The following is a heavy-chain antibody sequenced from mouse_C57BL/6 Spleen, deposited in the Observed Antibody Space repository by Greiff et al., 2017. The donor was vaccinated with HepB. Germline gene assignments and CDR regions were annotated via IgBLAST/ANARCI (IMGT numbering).Heavy chain of an antibody. CDR3: ARPGTGPCFAY. D-gene: IGHD4-1*01. V-gene: IGHV1-82*01. J-gene: IGHJ3*01. CDR1: GYAFSSSW. Sequence: QVQLQQSGPELVKPGASVKISCKASGYAFSSSWMNWVKQRPGKGLEWIGRIYPGDGDTNYNGKFKGKATLTADKSSSTAYMQLSSLTSEDSAVYFCARPGTGPCFAYWGQGTLVTVSA. CDR2: IYPGDGDT.